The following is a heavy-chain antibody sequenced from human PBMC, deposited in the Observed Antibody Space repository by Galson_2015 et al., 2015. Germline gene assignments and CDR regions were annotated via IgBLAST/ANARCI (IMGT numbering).Heavy chain of an antibody. D-gene: IGHD3-22*01. J-gene: IGHJ6*02. CDR1: GYTFTSYG. CDR3: ARLHQYYYDSSGYSGDYYYYGMDV. V-gene: IGHV1-18*04. Sequence: SVKVSCKASGYTFTSYGISWVRQAPGQGLEWMGWISAYNGNTNYAQKLQGRVTMTTDTSTSTAYMELRSLRSDDTAVYYCARLHQYYYDSSGYSGDYYYYGMDVWGQGTTVTVSS. CDR2: ISAYNGNT.